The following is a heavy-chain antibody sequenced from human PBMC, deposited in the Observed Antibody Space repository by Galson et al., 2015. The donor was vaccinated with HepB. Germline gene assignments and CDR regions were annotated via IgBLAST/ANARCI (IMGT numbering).Heavy chain of an antibody. CDR3: ATPPLSGAAVDY. Sequence: SLRLSCAASGFTFSSYGMSWVRQAPGKGLEWVSGINTGGGNTFYADSVKGRFTISRDNSKSTLYLQMNSLRAEDTAVYYCATPPLSGAAVDYWGQGTLVTVSS. J-gene: IGHJ4*02. D-gene: IGHD2-15*01. CDR2: INTGGGNT. V-gene: IGHV3-23*01. CDR1: GFTFSSYG.